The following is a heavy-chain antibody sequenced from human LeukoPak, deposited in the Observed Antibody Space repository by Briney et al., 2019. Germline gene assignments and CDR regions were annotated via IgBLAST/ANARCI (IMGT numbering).Heavy chain of an antibody. Sequence: SQTLSLTCTVSGGSISSGSYYWSWIRQPAGKGLEWIGRIYTSGSTNYNPSLKSRVTISVDTSKNQFSLKLSSVTAADTAVYYCARGPLDSRLLWFGELPPLKYYYYMDVWGKGTTVTISS. J-gene: IGHJ6*03. CDR2: IYTSGST. V-gene: IGHV4-61*02. D-gene: IGHD3-10*01. CDR1: GGSISSGSYY. CDR3: ARGPLDSRLLWFGELPPLKYYYYMDV.